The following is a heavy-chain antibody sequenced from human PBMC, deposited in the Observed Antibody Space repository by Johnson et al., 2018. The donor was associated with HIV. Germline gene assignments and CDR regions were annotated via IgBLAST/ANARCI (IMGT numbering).Heavy chain of an antibody. D-gene: IGHD1-26*01. J-gene: IGHJ3*02. CDR3: ATFGGGSFHAFDI. CDR1: GFTFSSYW. Sequence: VQLVESGGGLVKPGGSLRLSCAASGFTFSSYWMGWVRQAPGKGLEWVANIKQDGSEKYYVDSLKGRFTISRDNAKNSLYLQMNSLRAEDTAVYYCATFGGGSFHAFDIWGQGTVVTVSS. CDR2: IKQDGSEK. V-gene: IGHV3-7*05.